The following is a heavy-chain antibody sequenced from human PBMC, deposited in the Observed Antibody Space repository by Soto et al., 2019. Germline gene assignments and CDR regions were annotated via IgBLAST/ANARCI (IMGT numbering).Heavy chain of an antibody. CDR2: INHSGST. CDR3: ARGQYYDFWSGYYTRYYGMDV. V-gene: IGHV4-34*01. J-gene: IGHJ6*02. Sequence: PSETLSLTCAVYGGSFSGYYWSWIRQPPGKGLEWIGEINHSGSTNYNPSLKSRVTISVDTSKNQFSLKLSSVTAADTAVYYCARGQYYDFWSGYYTRYYGMDVWGQGTTVT. D-gene: IGHD3-3*01. CDR1: GGSFSGYY.